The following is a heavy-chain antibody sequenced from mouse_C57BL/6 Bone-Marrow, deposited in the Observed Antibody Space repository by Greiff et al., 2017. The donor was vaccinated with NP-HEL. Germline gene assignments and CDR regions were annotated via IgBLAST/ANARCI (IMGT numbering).Heavy chain of an antibody. D-gene: IGHD1-1*01. V-gene: IGHV1-19*01. CDR3: AKIRDYYGSSYYFDY. J-gene: IGHJ2*01. CDR1: GYTFTDYY. Sequence: EVQLQQSGPVLVKPGASVKMSCKASGYTFTDYYMNWVKQSHGKSLEWIGVINPYNGGTSYNQKFKGKATLTVDKSSSPAYMELNSLTSEDSAVYYCAKIRDYYGSSYYFDYWGQGTTLTVSS. CDR2: INPYNGGT.